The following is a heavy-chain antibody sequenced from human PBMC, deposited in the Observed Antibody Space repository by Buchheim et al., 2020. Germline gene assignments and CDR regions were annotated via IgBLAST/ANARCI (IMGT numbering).Heavy chain of an antibody. CDR3: ARGGQLWLNWFDP. CDR1: GYTFTNYY. J-gene: IGHJ5*02. D-gene: IGHD5-18*01. V-gene: IGHV1-46*01. Sequence: QVQLVQSGAEVKKPGASVKVSCKASGYTFTNYYMHWVRQAPGQGLEWMGTINPSGGSTAYAQKFQGRVSMARDTSTSTVYMELSSLRFEDTAVYYCARGGQLWLNWFDPWGQGTL. CDR2: INPSGGST.